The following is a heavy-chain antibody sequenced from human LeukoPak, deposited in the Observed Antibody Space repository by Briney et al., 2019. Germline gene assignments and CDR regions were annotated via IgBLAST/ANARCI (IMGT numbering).Heavy chain of an antibody. CDR3: ARRRPAATPRYFDL. J-gene: IGHJ2*01. V-gene: IGHV4-39*01. D-gene: IGHD2-2*01. CDR2: IFYSGST. Sequence: SETLSLTCTVSGVSIGSSTYWWGWIRQPPGKGLEWIASIFYSGSTCYNPSPKSRVTISLDTSNNQFSLKLSSVTAADTAVYYCARRRPAATPRYFDLWGRGTLVTVSS. CDR1: GVSIGSSTYW.